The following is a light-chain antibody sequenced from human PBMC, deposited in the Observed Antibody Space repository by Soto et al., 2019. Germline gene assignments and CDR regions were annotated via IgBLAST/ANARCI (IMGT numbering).Light chain of an antibody. CDR3: CSYAGSYTYV. Sequence: QSVLTQPRSVSGSPGQSVTISCTETSSDVGGYNYVSWYQQHPGKAPKLMIYDVSQRPSGVPDRFSGSKSGNTASLTISGLQSEDEADYYCCSYAGSYTYVFGTGTKVTVL. J-gene: IGLJ1*01. CDR1: SSDVGGYNY. V-gene: IGLV2-11*01. CDR2: DVS.